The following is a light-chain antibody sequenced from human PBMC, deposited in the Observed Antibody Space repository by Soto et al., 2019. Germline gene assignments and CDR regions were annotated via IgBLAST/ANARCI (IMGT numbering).Light chain of an antibody. Sequence: EIVMTQSPATLSLSPGERATLSCMASQSVSSYLAWYQQKPGQAPRLLVYDASNRTTGIPARFSGSGSGTDFTLTISSLEPEDFAVYYCQQRSNWPPGGTFGQGTKVDIK. CDR3: QQRSNWPPGGT. CDR2: DAS. CDR1: QSVSSY. V-gene: IGKV3-11*01. J-gene: IGKJ1*01.